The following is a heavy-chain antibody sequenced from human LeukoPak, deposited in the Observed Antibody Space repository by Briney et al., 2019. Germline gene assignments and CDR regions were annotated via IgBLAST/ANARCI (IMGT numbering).Heavy chain of an antibody. Sequence: SETLSLTCAVYGGSFSGYYWSWIRQPPGKGLEWIGEINHSGSTNYNPSLKSRVTISVDTSKNQFSLKLSSVTAADTAVYYCARLTHRAYYYGSGSYYKVFDYWGQGTLVTASS. D-gene: IGHD3-10*01. J-gene: IGHJ4*02. V-gene: IGHV4-34*01. CDR3: ARLTHRAYYYGSGSYYKVFDY. CDR2: INHSGST. CDR1: GGSFSGYY.